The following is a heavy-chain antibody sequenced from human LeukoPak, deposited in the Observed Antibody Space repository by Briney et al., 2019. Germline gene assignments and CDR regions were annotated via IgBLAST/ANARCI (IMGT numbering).Heavy chain of an antibody. D-gene: IGHD3-3*01. CDR2: INHSGST. V-gene: IGHV4-34*01. CDR1: GGSISSYY. J-gene: IGHJ5*02. Sequence: SETLSLTCTVSGGSISSYYWSWIRQPPGKGLEWIGEINHSGSTNYNPSLKSRVTISVDTSKNQFSLKLSSVTAADTAVYYCARSLRPFFGWFDPWGQGTLVTVSS. CDR3: ARSLRPFFGWFDP.